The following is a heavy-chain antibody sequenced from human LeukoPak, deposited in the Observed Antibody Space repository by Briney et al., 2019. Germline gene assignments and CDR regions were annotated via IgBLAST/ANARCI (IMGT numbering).Heavy chain of an antibody. D-gene: IGHD5-18*01. J-gene: IGHJ4*02. CDR2: ISGSGGST. V-gene: IGHV3-23*01. CDR1: GFTFSSYA. CDR3: AKELREITFSGYGFDY. Sequence: GGSLRLSCAASGFTFSSYAMSWVRQAPGKGLEWVLAISGSGGSTYYADSVKGRFTISRDNSKNTLYLQMNSLRAEDTAVYYCAKELREITFSGYGFDYWGQGTLVTVSS.